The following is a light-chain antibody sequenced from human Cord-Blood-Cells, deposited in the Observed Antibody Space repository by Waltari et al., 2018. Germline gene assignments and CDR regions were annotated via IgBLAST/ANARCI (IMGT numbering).Light chain of an antibody. J-gene: IGLJ2*01. V-gene: IGLV2-14*01. CDR3: SSYTSSSTHVV. Sequence: QSALTHPAPVSGSPGQSITSSCTGTSTDVGGYNYVSWYQQHPGKAPKLMIYEFSNRPSWVSNRFSGSKSGHTASLTISGLQAEDEADDYCSSYTSSSTHVVFGGGTKLTVL. CDR1: STDVGGYNY. CDR2: EFS.